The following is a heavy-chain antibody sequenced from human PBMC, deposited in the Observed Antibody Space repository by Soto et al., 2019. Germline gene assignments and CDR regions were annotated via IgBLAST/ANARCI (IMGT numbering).Heavy chain of an antibody. CDR3: AKAWAIDY. D-gene: IGHD1-26*01. J-gene: IGHJ4*02. CDR1: GFTFSSYT. CDR2: ISGSGSSK. Sequence: EVQLLESGGGLVEPGGSRRLSCAASGFTFSSYTMSWVRQAPGKGLEWVSTISGSGSSKYSADSVKGRFTISRDNSKNTLYLQMYSLRVEDTAIYYCAKAWAIDYWGQGPLVTVSS. V-gene: IGHV3-23*01.